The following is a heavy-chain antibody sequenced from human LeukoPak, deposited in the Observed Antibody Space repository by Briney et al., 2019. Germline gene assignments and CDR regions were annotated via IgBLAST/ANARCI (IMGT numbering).Heavy chain of an antibody. CDR3: AKDPLNTLMVSPTFDY. CDR1: GFPFSSYA. D-gene: IGHD5-18*01. J-gene: IGHJ4*02. V-gene: IGHV3-23*01. CDR2: ISGSGDDT. Sequence: QTGGSLRLSCVVSGFPFSSYAMSWVRQAPGKGLEWVSGISGSGDDTYYAASVKGRFIVSRGTSKNTLYLQMNSLRAEDTAVYYCAKDPLNTLMVSPTFDYWGQGTLVTVSS.